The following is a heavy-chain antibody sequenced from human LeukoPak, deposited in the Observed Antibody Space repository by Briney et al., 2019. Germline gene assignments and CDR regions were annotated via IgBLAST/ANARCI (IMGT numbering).Heavy chain of an antibody. CDR1: GFTFGSYS. V-gene: IGHV3-21*01. J-gene: IGHJ4*02. CDR2: ISSSSSYI. D-gene: IGHD3-9*01. Sequence: GGSLRLSCAASGFTFGSYSMNWVRQAPGKGLEWVSSISSSSSYIYYADSVKGRFTISRDNAKNSLYLQMNSLRAEDTAVYYCASYYDILTGYSDLSDYWGQGTLVTVSS. CDR3: ASYYDILTGYSDLSDY.